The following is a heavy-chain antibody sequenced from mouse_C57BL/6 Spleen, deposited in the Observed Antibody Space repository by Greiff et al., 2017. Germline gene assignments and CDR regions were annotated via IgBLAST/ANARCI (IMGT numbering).Heavy chain of an antibody. CDR2: ISSGSSTI. Sequence: EVKLVESGGGLVKPGGSLKLSCAASGFTFSDYGMHWVRQAPEKGLEWVAYISSGSSTIYYADTVKGRFTISRDNAKNTLFLQMTSLRSEDTAMYYCARTSDYYAMDYWGQGTSVTVSS. J-gene: IGHJ4*01. CDR3: ARTSDYYAMDY. CDR1: GFTFSDYG. V-gene: IGHV5-17*01.